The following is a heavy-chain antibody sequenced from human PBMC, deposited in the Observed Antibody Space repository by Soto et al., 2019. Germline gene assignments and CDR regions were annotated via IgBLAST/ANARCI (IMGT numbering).Heavy chain of an antibody. V-gene: IGHV3-9*01. J-gene: IGHJ4*02. Sequence: VQLVESGGGLVQPGRSLRLSCAASGFTFDDYAMHWVRQAPGKGLEWVSGISWNSGSIGYADSVKGRFTISRDNAKNSLYLQMNSLRAEDTALYYCAKDRIGSSHFDYWGQGTLVTVSS. D-gene: IGHD6-6*01. CDR1: GFTFDDYA. CDR3: AKDRIGSSHFDY. CDR2: ISWNSGSI.